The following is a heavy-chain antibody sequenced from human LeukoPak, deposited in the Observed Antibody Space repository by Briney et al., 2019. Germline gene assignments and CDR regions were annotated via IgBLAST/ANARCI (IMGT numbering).Heavy chain of an antibody. CDR1: GGSISSSPYY. Sequence: SKTLSLTCTVSGGSISSSPYYWAWIRQPPGRGLEWIGSIYYRGNTYHNPSLKSRVTISVDPSKNQFSLSVISVTAADTAVYFCARPTTGPATQGYDSWGQGILVTVAS. V-gene: IGHV4-39*01. D-gene: IGHD1-1*01. CDR3: ARPTTGPATQGYDS. CDR2: IYYRGNT. J-gene: IGHJ4*02.